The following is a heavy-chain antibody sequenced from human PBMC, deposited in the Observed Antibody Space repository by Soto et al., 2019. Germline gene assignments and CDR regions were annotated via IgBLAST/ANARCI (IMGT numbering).Heavy chain of an antibody. V-gene: IGHV1-69*02. Sequence: QVQLVQSGAEVKKPGYSVKVSCKASGGTFSSYTISWVRQAPGQGLEWMGRIIPILGIAKYAQKFQGRVTITADKSTSTAYMGLSSLRSEDTAVYYCAPSRRIRFDPWCQGTLVTVSS. CDR3: APSRRIRFDP. CDR1: GGTFSSYT. CDR2: IIPILGIA. D-gene: IGHD2-15*01. J-gene: IGHJ5*02.